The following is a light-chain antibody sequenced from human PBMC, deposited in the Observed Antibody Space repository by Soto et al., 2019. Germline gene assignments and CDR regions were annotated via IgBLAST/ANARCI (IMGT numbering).Light chain of an antibody. J-gene: IGKJ1*01. Sequence: EIVLTQSPGTLSLSPGERATLSCRASQRVSSSFLAWYQQKPGQAPRLLLDGASNRATGIPERFSGSGSGTDFTLTISRLEPEDFAVYYCQQYVTSPWAFGQGTKVAIE. CDR1: QRVSSSF. CDR3: QQYVTSPWA. V-gene: IGKV3-20*01. CDR2: GAS.